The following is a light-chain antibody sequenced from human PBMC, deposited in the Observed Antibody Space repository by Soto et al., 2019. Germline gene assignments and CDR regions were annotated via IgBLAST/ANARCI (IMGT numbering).Light chain of an antibody. V-gene: IGKV3-11*01. Sequence: EIVLTQSPATLSLSPGERATLSCRASQSVSSYLAWYQQKPGQAPRLLIYDASNSATGIPARFSGSGSGTDFTLTISCLEPEDFAVYYCQQRSNWPPYTFGQGTKLEIK. CDR1: QSVSSY. CDR3: QQRSNWPPYT. CDR2: DAS. J-gene: IGKJ2*01.